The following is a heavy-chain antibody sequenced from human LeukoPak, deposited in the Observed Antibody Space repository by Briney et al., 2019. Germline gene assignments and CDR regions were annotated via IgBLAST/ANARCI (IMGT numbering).Heavy chain of an antibody. V-gene: IGHV1-69*05. J-gene: IGHJ5*02. CDR3: ASATYYYDSSGPRGGWFDP. CDR2: IIPIFGTA. D-gene: IGHD3-22*01. CDR1: GGTFSSYA. Sequence: SVKVSCKASGGTFSSYAISWVRQAPGQGLEWMGGIIPIFGTANYAQKFQGRVTTTTHESTSTAYMELRSLRSEHTAVYYCASATYYYDSSGPRGGWFDPWGQGTLVTVSS.